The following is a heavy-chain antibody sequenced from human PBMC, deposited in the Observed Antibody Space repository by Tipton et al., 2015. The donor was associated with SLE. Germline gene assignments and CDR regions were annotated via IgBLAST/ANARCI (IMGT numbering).Heavy chain of an antibody. CDR2: IYYSGST. V-gene: IGHV4-39*07. Sequence: TLSLTCTVSGGSISSSSYYWGWIRQPPGKGLGWIGSIYYSGSTYYNPPLKSRVTISVDTSKNQFSLKLSSVTAADTAVYYCARGYCSSTSCYRVYYYFDYWGQGTLVTVSS. J-gene: IGHJ4*02. D-gene: IGHD2-2*02. CDR3: ARGYCSSTSCYRVYYYFDY. CDR1: GGSISSSSYY.